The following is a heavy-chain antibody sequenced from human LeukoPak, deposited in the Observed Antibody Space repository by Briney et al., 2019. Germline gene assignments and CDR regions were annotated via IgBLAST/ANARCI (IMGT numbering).Heavy chain of an antibody. CDR2: ISYDGSNK. D-gene: IGHD3-22*01. V-gene: IGHV3-30*18. J-gene: IGHJ3*02. CDR3: AKGYYYDSSGYDAFDI. CDR1: GFTFSSYG. Sequence: PGRSLRLSCAASGFTFSSYGMHWVRQAPGKGLEWVAVISYDGSNKYYADSVKGRFTISRDNSKNTLYLQMNSLRAEDTAVYYCAKGYYYDSSGYDAFDIWGQGTMVTVSS.